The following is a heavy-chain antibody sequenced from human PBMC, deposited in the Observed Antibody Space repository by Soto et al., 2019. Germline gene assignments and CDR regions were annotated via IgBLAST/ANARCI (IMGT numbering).Heavy chain of an antibody. J-gene: IGHJ4*02. CDR3: ARVSGYYFLDY. V-gene: IGHV1-3*05. D-gene: IGHD5-12*01. CDR1: GYTFTNYA. Sequence: QVQLVQSGAEEKKPGASVKVSCKASGYTFTNYAMHWVRQAAGQRLEWMGWINAGNGNTKYSQKFQGRVTITSDTSASTAYMDLSSLRSEDTAVYYCARVSGYYFLDYWGQGTLVTVSS. CDR2: INAGNGNT.